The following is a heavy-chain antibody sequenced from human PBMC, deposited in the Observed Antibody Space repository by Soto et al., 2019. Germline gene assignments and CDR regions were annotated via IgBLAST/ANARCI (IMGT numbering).Heavy chain of an antibody. V-gene: IGHV3-30*18. CDR1: GFTFSSYG. CDR3: AKERRYGGSHYYYGMDV. CDR2: ISYDGSNT. D-gene: IGHD1-26*01. J-gene: IGHJ6*02. Sequence: QVQLVESGGGVVQPGRSLRLSCAASGFTFSSYGMHWVRQAPGKGLEWVAVISYDGSNTYYADSVKGRFTISRDNSKNTLYLQMNSLRVEDTAVYYCAKERRYGGSHYYYGMDVWGQGTTVTVSS.